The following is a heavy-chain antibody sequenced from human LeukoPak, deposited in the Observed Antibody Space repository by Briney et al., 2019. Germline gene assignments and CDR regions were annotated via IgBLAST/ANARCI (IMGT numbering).Heavy chain of an antibody. D-gene: IGHD4-17*01. CDR2: IHPSGGST. Sequence: ASVKVSCMASGYTFTSYYMHWVRQAPGQGPEWMGRIHPSGGSTTYAQEFQGRVAMTRDTSTSTLYMDLSSLRSEDTAVYYCAREKTGDYLFDYWGQGTLVTVSS. CDR1: GYTFTSYY. V-gene: IGHV1-46*01. CDR3: AREKTGDYLFDY. J-gene: IGHJ4*02.